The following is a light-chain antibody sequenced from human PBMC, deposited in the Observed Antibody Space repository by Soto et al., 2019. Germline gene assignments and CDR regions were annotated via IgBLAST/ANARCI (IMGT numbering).Light chain of an antibody. J-gene: IGKJ1*01. V-gene: IGKV3-15*01. Sequence: TVLTQSPATLSVSPGERASLSCRASQSVSITLAWYQQKHGQAPRLLIYGASTRATGIPGRFSGSGSGTDFTLIINALQSEASAGYYCQEYDNWPPEGTFGQGTQV. CDR2: GAS. CDR3: QEYDNWPPEGT. CDR1: QSVSIT.